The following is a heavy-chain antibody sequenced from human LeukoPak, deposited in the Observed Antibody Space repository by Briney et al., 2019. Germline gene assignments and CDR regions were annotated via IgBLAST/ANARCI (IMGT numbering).Heavy chain of an antibody. D-gene: IGHD3-9*01. CDR3: ARIPGPPKYDILTGYYTDDY. Sequence: GASVKVSCTASGYTFTSYYMHWVRQAPGQGLEWMGIINPSGGSTSYAQKFQGRVTMTRDTSTSTVYMELSSLRSEDTAVYYCARIPGPPKYDILTGYYTDDYWGQGTLVTVSS. J-gene: IGHJ4*02. V-gene: IGHV1-46*01. CDR2: INPSGGST. CDR1: GYTFTSYY.